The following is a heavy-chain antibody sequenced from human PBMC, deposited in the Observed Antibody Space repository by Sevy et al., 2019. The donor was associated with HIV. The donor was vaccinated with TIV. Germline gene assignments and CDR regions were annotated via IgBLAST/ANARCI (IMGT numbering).Heavy chain of an antibody. CDR1: GFTFSTYA. V-gene: IGHV3-23*01. J-gene: IGHJ6*02. Sequence: GGSLRLSCAASGFTFSTYAMRWVRQTPGMGLQWVSVISDSGGSTYYADSVKGRFTISRDNSKNTMYLQMNSLRAEDTAVYYCARRPDFGRVIPTGVMDVWGQGSAVTVSS. CDR3: ARRPDFGRVIPTGVMDV. D-gene: IGHD3-3*01. CDR2: ISDSGGST.